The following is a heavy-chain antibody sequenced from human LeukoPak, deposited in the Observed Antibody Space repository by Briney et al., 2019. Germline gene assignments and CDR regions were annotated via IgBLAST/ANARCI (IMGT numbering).Heavy chain of an antibody. CDR2: IYPGDSDT. Sequence: GESLKISCQGSGYSFSSYWIGWVRQMPGKGLEWMGIIYPGDSDTRYSPSFQGQATISADKSISTAYLQWSSLKASDTAMYYCARPSGSYHNRFDYWGQGTLVTVSS. V-gene: IGHV5-51*01. CDR1: GYSFSSYW. CDR3: ARPSGSYHNRFDY. J-gene: IGHJ4*02. D-gene: IGHD1-26*01.